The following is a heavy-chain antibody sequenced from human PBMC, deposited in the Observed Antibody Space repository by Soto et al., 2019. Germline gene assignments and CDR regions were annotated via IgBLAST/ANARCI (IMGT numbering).Heavy chain of an antibody. V-gene: IGHV3-30-3*01. CDR1: GFTFSSYA. J-gene: IGHJ4*02. D-gene: IGHD5-18*01. CDR3: ARDISDTAMVLLVDY. Sequence: QVQLVESGGGVVQPGRSLRLSCAASGFTFSSYAMHWVRQAPGKGLEWVAVISYDGSNKYYADSVKGRFTISRDNSKNTLYLQMNSLRAEDTAVYYCARDISDTAMVLLVDYWGQGTLVTVSS. CDR2: ISYDGSNK.